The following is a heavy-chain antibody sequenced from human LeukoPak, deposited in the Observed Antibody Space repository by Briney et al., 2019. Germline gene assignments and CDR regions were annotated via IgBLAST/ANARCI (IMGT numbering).Heavy chain of an antibody. D-gene: IGHD5/OR15-5a*01. J-gene: IGHJ6*03. CDR3: ASCLPYYYMDV. Sequence: TGGSPRLSCAASGFTLSSYEMNWVGQAPGKGLEWVSYISSSGSTIYYADSVKGRLTISRDNAKNSLYLQMNSLRAEDTAVYYCASCLPYYYMDVWGKGTTVTISS. CDR1: GFTLSSYE. CDR2: ISSSGSTI. V-gene: IGHV3-48*03.